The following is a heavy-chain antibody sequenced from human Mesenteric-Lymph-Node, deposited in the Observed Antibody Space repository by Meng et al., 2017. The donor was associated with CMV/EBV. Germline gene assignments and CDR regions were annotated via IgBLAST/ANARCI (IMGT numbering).Heavy chain of an antibody. D-gene: IGHD2-2*01. V-gene: IGHV3-53*01. CDR3: AVPTRYCRSTSCYDL. CDR2: LYSGGSA. Sequence: GESLKISCAASGFTVSSHYMSWVRQAPGKGLEWVSVLYSGGSAYYADSGKGRFTISRDNSQNTLYLQMNSLRAEDTAVYYCAVPTRYCRSTSCYDLWGHGTKVTVSS. J-gene: IGHJ3*01. CDR1: GFTVSSHY.